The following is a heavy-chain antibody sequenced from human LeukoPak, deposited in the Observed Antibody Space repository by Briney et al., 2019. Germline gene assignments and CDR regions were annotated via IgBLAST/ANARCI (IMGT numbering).Heavy chain of an antibody. J-gene: IGHJ4*02. Sequence: GGSLRLSCAASGFTFSTYWMSWVRQAPGKGLQWVANIKHDGSEKNYVDSVKGRFTISRDNAKNSLYLQMNSLRAEDTAVYYCARGGQQLVTSIDYWGQGTLVTVSS. CDR3: ARGGQQLVTSIDY. D-gene: IGHD6-13*01. V-gene: IGHV3-7*01. CDR2: IKHDGSEK. CDR1: GFTFSTYW.